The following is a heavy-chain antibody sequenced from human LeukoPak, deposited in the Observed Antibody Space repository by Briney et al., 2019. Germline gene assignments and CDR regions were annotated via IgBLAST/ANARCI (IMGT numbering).Heavy chain of an antibody. D-gene: IGHD6-19*01. CDR3: ARGADYFDY. J-gene: IGHJ4*02. CDR2: IYYSGST. CDR1: GGSISSYY. Sequence: SETLSFTCTVSGGSISSYYWSWIRQPPGKGLEWIGYIYYSGSTNYNPSLKSRVTISVDTSKNQFSLKLSSVTAADTAVYYCARGADYFDYWGQGTLVTVSS. V-gene: IGHV4-59*01.